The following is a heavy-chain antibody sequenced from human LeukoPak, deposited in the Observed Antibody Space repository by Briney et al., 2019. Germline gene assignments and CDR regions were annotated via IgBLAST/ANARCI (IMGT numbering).Heavy chain of an antibody. CDR1: GDSLTSHF. D-gene: IGHD5-24*01. CDR3: ARRMATVTDAFDT. J-gene: IGHJ3*02. CDR2: VFHSGTT. V-gene: IGHV4-59*08. Sequence: SETLSLTRNVSGDSLTSHFCSWIRQTPGKGLEWIGYVFHSGTTNYSPSLKSRVTISLDTSKKQFYLRLASVTAADTAVYYCARRMATVTDAFDTRGRATMVSVSS.